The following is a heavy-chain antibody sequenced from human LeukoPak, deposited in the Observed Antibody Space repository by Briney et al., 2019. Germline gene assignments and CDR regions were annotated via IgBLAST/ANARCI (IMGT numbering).Heavy chain of an antibody. CDR2: ISGSGGST. CDR1: GFTFSSYG. CDR3: ARRSAAKDAFDI. J-gene: IGHJ3*02. Sequence: GGSLRLSCAASGFTFSSYGMSWVRQAPGKGLEWVSAISGSGGSTYYADSVKGRFTISRDNSKNTLYLQMNSLRAEDTAVYYCARRSAAKDAFDIWGQGTMVTVSS. D-gene: IGHD6-25*01. V-gene: IGHV3-23*01.